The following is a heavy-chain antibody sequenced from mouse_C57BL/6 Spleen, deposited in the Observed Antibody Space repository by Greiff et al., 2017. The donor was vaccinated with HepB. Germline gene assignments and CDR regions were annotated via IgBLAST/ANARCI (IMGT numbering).Heavy chain of an antibody. D-gene: IGHD2-3*01. V-gene: IGHV1-80*01. CDR3: ARSGYDGYYEGYFDV. J-gene: IGHJ1*03. CDR2: IYPGDGDT. CDR1: GYAFSSYW. Sequence: QVQLQQSGAELVKPGASVKISCKASGYAFSSYWMNWVKQRPGKGLEWIGQIYPGDGDTNYNGKFKGKATLTADKSSSTAYMQLSSLTSEDSAVYFCARSGYDGYYEGYFDVWGTGTTVTVSS.